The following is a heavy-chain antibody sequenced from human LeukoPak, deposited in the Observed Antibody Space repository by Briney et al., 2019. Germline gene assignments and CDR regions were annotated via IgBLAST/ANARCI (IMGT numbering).Heavy chain of an antibody. Sequence: ASVKVSCKASGYTFTSYYMHWVRQAPGQGLEWMGIINPSGGSTSYAQKFQGRVTMTRDTSISTAYMELSRLRSDDTAVYYCARGPTGDYYGSKPPFAWGQGTLVTVSS. CDR2: INPSGGST. J-gene: IGHJ5*02. CDR1: GYTFTSYY. D-gene: IGHD3-10*01. V-gene: IGHV1-46*01. CDR3: ARGPTGDYYGSKPPFA.